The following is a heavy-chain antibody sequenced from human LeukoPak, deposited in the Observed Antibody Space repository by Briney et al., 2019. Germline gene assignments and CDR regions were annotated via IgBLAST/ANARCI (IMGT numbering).Heavy chain of an antibody. CDR2: INQDGSEK. CDR3: ARYFYDSSGYPYYFDY. Sequence: GGSLRLSCTASGFIFSSFWMSWVRQAPGKGLEWVANINQDGSEKYYVDSVKGRFTISRDNAKNTLYLQMNSLRAEDTAVYFCARYFYDSSGYPYYFDYWGQGTLVTVSS. J-gene: IGHJ4*02. CDR1: GFIFSSFW. D-gene: IGHD3-22*01. V-gene: IGHV3-7*05.